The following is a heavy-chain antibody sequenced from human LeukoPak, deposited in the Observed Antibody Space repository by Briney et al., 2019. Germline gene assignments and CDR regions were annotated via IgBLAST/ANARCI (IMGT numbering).Heavy chain of an antibody. CDR3: QRNYYSLAYSFDP. V-gene: IGHV3-11*03. CDR1: VFTFTDNH. CDR2: IGSSNTYT. Sequence: GGSLRLSSAASVFTFTDNHMSRMRQAPGKGLEWVSYIGSSNTYTNSADSVKGRFTISRDNAKNSMYLKMNSLRAEDTAVYYCQRNYYSLAYSFDPWGQGTLVTVSS. J-gene: IGHJ5*02. D-gene: IGHD3-22*01.